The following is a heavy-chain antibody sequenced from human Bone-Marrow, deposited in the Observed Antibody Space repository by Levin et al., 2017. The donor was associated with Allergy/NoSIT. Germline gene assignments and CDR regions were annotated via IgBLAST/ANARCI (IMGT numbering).Heavy chain of an antibody. V-gene: IGHV3-74*01. CDR2: INNDGSDT. D-gene: IGHD5-12*01. Sequence: PGGSLRLSCAASGFTFSSYWMNWVRQGPGKGLVWVSRINNDGSDTIYADSVKGRFTISRDNAKNKVFLEMNSLRDEDTAVYYCARGGDSGTFDYWGQGILVTVSS. J-gene: IGHJ4*02. CDR3: ARGGDSGTFDY. CDR1: GFTFSSYW.